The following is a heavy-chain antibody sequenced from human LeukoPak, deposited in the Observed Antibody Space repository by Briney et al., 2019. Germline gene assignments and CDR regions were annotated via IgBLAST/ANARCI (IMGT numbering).Heavy chain of an antibody. CDR2: VNWNGGST. Sequence: PGGSLRLSCAASGFTFDDYGMSWVRQAPGKWLEWVSGVNWNGGSTGYADSVKGRFTISRDNAKNSLYLQMNSLRAEDTALYYCARAISGTYQAPFDCGGQGTLVTVSS. D-gene: IGHD1-26*01. CDR1: GFTFDDYG. J-gene: IGHJ4*02. CDR3: ARAISGTYQAPFDC. V-gene: IGHV3-20*04.